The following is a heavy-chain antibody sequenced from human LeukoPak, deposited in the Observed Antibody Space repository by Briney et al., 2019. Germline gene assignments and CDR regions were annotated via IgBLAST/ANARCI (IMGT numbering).Heavy chain of an antibody. J-gene: IGHJ5*02. CDR1: GFTFSTYS. CDR3: ASTLSALVVPAAPPSWFDP. CDR2: IGRSSSPI. Sequence: GGSLRLSCAASGFTFSTYSMNWVRQAPGKGLEWVSYIGRSSSPIYYADSVKGRFTISRDNAKNSLYLQMNSLRAEDTAVYYCASTLSALVVPAAPPSWFDPWGQGTLVTVSS. D-gene: IGHD2-2*01. V-gene: IGHV3-21*05.